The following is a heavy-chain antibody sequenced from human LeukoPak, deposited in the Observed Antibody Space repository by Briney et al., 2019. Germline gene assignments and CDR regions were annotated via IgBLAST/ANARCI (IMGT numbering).Heavy chain of an antibody. CDR3: TQVGGNYYFDF. J-gene: IGHJ4*02. CDR1: GFTFSSYA. D-gene: IGHD1-7*01. V-gene: IGHV3-23*01. Sequence: GGSLRLPCAASGFTFSSYAMSWVRQAPGKGLEWVSSISGRGGSTYYADSVKGRFTISRDNSKNTLYLQLNSLRGEDTAVYYCTQVGGNYYFDFWGQGTLVTVSS. CDR2: ISGRGGST.